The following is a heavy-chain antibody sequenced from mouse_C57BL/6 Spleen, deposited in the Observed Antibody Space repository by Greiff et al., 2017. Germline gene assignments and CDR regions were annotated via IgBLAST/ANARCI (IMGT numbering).Heavy chain of an antibody. V-gene: IGHV1-52*01. CDR1: GYTFTSYW. CDR3: ARYCCTDGGFAY. CDR2: IDPSDSET. J-gene: IGHJ3*01. Sequence: QVQLQQPGAELVRPGSSVKLSCKASGYTFTSYWMHWVKQRPIQGLEWIGNIDPSDSETHYNQKFKDKATLTVDKSSSTAYMQLSSLTSEGSAVYYWARYCCTDGGFAYWGQGTLVTVSA.